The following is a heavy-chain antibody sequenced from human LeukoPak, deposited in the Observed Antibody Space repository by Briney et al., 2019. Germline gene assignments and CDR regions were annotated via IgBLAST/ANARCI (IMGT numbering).Heavy chain of an antibody. CDR2: ISSSGSTI. CDR1: GFTFSSYE. Sequence: GGSQRLSCAASGFTFSSYEMNWVRQAPGKGREWVSYISSSGSTIYYADSVKGRFTISRDNAKNSLYLQMNSLRAEDTAVYYCARIDRAYYYDSSGYYFDYWGQGTLVTVSS. J-gene: IGHJ4*02. V-gene: IGHV3-48*03. D-gene: IGHD3-22*01. CDR3: ARIDRAYYYDSSGYYFDY.